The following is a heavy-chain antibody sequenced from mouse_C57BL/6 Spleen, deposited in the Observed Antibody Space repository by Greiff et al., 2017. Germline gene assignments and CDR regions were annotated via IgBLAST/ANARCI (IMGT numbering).Heavy chain of an antibody. Sequence: VQLQQSGAELVMPGASVKLSCKASGYTFTSYWMHWVKQRPGQGLEWIGEIDPSDSYTNYNQKFKGKATFTVNKSSSTAYMQLSSLTSEDSAVYYYARAGTAQATGYLGDWGQGTTLTVSS. D-gene: IGHD3-2*02. CDR1: GYTFTSYW. V-gene: IGHV1-69*01. J-gene: IGHJ2*01. CDR3: ARAGTAQATGYLGD. CDR2: IDPSDSYT.